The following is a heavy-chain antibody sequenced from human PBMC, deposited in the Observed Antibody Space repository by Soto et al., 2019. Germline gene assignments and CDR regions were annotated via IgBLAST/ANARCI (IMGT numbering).Heavy chain of an antibody. J-gene: IGHJ5*02. CDR2: IFYSGRT. V-gene: IGHV4-31*03. CDR1: GGSITSGGYY. CDR3: ARDESEYYRDSVGSMGPSHWFDP. Sequence: QVQLQESGPGLVKPSQTLSLTCSVAGGSITSGGYYWSWIRQHPGKGLEWIGYIFYSGRTDYNPSLKGRVTISVDTSENQLSLNLNSVTAADTAVYYCARDESEYYRDSVGSMGPSHWFDPWGQGTLVTVSS. D-gene: IGHD3-10*01.